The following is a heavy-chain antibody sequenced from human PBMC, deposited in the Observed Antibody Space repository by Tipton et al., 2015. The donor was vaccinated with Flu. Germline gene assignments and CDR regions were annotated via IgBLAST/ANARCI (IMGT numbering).Heavy chain of an antibody. V-gene: IGHV4-61*02. J-gene: IGHJ5*02. CDR1: GGSIISGSHY. CDR3: ARRDYSNYVSDPKSRFDP. D-gene: IGHD4-11*01. CDR2: IYTSGRT. Sequence: TLSLTCTVSGGSIISGSHYWSWIRQPAGKGLEWIGRIYTSGRTDYNPSLKSRITISVDTSNNLFSLNLRSVSAADTAVYYCARRDYSNYVSDPKSRFDPWGQGILVTVSS.